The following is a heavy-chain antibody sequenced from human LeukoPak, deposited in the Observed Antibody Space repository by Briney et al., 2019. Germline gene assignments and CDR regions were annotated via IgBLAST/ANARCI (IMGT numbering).Heavy chain of an antibody. CDR3: ARSRELLWFGDFDY. Sequence: GGSLRLSCAASGFTFSSYAMHWVRQAPGKGLEYVSAISSNGGSTYYANSVKGRFTISRDNSKNTLYLQMGSLRAEDMAVYYCARSRELLWFGDFDYWGQGTLVTVSS. J-gene: IGHJ4*02. D-gene: IGHD3-10*01. V-gene: IGHV3-64*01. CDR2: ISSNGGST. CDR1: GFTFSSYA.